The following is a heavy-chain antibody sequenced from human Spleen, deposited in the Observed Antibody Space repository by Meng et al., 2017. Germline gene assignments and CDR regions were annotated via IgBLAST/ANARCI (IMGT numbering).Heavy chain of an antibody. V-gene: IGHV4-31*03. CDR2: ISYSGRT. J-gene: IGHJ3*02. CDR1: GGSISSGGYY. D-gene: IGHD3-22*01. CDR3: ATDQWVSYSDSSGYFDI. Sequence: SETLSLTCTVSGGSISSGGYYWNWIRQDPGRGLEWIGYISYSGRTSHNPSLKSRVTISVDTSKNQVSLKLSSVTAADTAVYYCATDQWVSYSDSSGYFDIWGQGTRVTVSS.